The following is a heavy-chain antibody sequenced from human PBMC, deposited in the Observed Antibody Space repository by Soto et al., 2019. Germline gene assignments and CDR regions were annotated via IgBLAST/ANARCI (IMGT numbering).Heavy chain of an antibody. CDR1: GGSISSGGYY. V-gene: IGHV4-31*03. CDR2: IYYSGST. J-gene: IGHJ3*02. D-gene: IGHD3-10*01. CDR3: AREGPYGSGSYVHAFDI. Sequence: QVQLQESGPGLVKPSQTLSLTCTVSGGSISSGGYYWSWIRQHPGKGLEWIGYIYYSGSTYYNPSLKSRVTLSVDTSKNQFSLKLSSVTAADTAVYYCAREGPYGSGSYVHAFDIWGQGTMVTVSS.